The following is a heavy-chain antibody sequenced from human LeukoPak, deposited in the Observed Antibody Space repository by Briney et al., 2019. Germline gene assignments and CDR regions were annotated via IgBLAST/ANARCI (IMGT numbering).Heavy chain of an antibody. V-gene: IGHV4-30-4*01. CDR2: IYYSGST. CDR1: GGSISSGDYY. J-gene: IGHJ4*02. CDR3: AREGPRDIVATSATVD. Sequence: SQTLSLTCTVSGGSISSGDYYWSWIRQPPGKGLEWIGYIYYSGSTYYNPSLKSRVTISVDTSKNQFSLKLSSVTAADTAVYYCAREGPRDIVATSATVDWGQGTLVTVSS. D-gene: IGHD5-12*01.